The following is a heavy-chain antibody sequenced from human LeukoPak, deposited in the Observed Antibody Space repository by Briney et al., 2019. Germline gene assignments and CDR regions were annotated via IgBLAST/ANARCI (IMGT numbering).Heavy chain of an antibody. CDR2: INHSGST. Sequence: SETLSLTCAVYGGSFSGYYWSWIRQPPGKGLEWIGEINHSGSTNYNPSLKSRVTISVDTSKNQFSLKLSSVAAADTAVYYCARGKFRAAVHHNWFDPWGQGTLVTVSS. J-gene: IGHJ5*02. V-gene: IGHV4-34*01. D-gene: IGHD6-13*01. CDR3: ARGKFRAAVHHNWFDP. CDR1: GGSFSGYY.